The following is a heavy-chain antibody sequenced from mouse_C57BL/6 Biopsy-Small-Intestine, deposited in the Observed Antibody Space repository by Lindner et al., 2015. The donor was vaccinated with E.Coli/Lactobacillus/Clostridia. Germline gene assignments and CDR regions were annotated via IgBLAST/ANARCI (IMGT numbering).Heavy chain of an antibody. Sequence: VQLQESGAELARPGASVKLSCKASGYNFTSYGISWVKQRTGQGLEWIGEIYPRSGNTYHNEKFKGKATLTADKSSSTAYMELRSLTSEDSAVYFCARRPFDYWGQGTTLTVSS. J-gene: IGHJ2*01. CDR1: GYNFTSYG. CDR2: IYPRSGNT. V-gene: IGHV1-81*01. CDR3: ARRPFDY.